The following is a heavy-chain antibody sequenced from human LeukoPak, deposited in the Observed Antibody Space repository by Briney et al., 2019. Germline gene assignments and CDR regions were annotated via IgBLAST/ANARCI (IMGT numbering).Heavy chain of an antibody. V-gene: IGHV1-69*13. D-gene: IGHD5-18*01. Sequence: GASVKVSCKASGGTFSSYAISWVRQAPGQGLEWMGGIIPIFGTANCAQKFQGRVTITADESTSTAYMELSSLRSEDTAMYYCARDRVDTAMGPGLGFDYWGQGTLVTVSS. CDR3: ARDRVDTAMGPGLGFDY. CDR2: IIPIFGTA. J-gene: IGHJ4*02. CDR1: GGTFSSYA.